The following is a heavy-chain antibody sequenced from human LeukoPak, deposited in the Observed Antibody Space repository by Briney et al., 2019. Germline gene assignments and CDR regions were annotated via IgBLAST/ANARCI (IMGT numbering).Heavy chain of an antibody. CDR1: GFTFSDYW. D-gene: IGHD2-8*01. V-gene: IGHV3-7*01. CDR2: IKQNGSEK. CDR3: ADPGVGF. J-gene: IGHJ4*02. Sequence: GGSLRLSCAASGFTFSDYWMSWVRQAPGKGLEWVANIKQNGSEKDYVDPVKGRFTISRDNARNSLFLQMNSLRAGDTAVYYCADPGVGFWGQGTLVTVSS.